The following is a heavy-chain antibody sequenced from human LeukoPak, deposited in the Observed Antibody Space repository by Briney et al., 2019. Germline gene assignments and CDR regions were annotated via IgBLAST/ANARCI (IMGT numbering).Heavy chain of an antibody. CDR1: GYTLTSYY. Sequence: ASVKVSCKASGYTLTSYYMHWVRQAPGQGLEWMGIINPSGGSTSYAQKSQGRGTMTRDTSPSTVYMELSSLRSEDTAVYYCARESSGSYSGYFDYWGQGTLVTVSS. J-gene: IGHJ4*02. CDR2: INPSGGST. D-gene: IGHD3-10*01. V-gene: IGHV1-46*01. CDR3: ARESSGSYSGYFDY.